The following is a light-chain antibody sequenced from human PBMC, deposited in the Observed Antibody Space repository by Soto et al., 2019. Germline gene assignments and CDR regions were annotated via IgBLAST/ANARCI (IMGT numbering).Light chain of an antibody. J-gene: IGLJ2*01. CDR3: SSYAKTISVV. V-gene: IGLV2-8*01. Sequence: QSVLTQPPSASGSPGQSVTISCTGTSSDVGAYNYVSWYQQRPGKAPKLMIYEVTKRPSGVPDRFSGSKSGNTASLTVSGLPAEDEADYYCSSYAKTISVVFGGGTKLTVL. CDR1: SSDVGAYNY. CDR2: EVT.